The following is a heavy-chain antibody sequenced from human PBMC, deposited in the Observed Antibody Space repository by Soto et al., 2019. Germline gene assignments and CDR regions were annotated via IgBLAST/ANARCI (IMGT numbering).Heavy chain of an antibody. Sequence: QVQLQESGPGLVKPSQTLSLTCTVSGGSVSSGGFYWSWIRRHPGKGLEWIGYIFHSGNTYYNPSLKSRATMSEDTSKNQFSLKLTSLTAADTAVYYCAGGPSSGVYHSWGQGTQVSVSS. V-gene: IGHV4-31*03. CDR3: AGGPSSGVYHS. J-gene: IGHJ4*02. CDR1: GGSVSSGGFY. CDR2: IFHSGNT. D-gene: IGHD3-22*01.